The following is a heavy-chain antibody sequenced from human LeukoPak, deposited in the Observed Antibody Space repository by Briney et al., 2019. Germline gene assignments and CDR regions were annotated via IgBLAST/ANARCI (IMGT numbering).Heavy chain of an antibody. CDR3: AKAKDLSYYYDSSGYDY. CDR1: GVTFSSYG. CDR2: ISYDGSNK. Sequence: GALRLSSAAAGVTFSSYGMHWVRRAPGKGLEGVAVISYDGSNKYYADSVKGRFTISRDNSKNTLYLQMNSLRAEDTAVYYCAKAKDLSYYYDSSGYDYWGQGTMVTVSS. D-gene: IGHD3-22*01. J-gene: IGHJ4*02. V-gene: IGHV3-30*18.